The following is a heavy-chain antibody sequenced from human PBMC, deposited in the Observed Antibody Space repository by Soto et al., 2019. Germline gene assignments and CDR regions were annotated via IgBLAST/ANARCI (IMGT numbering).Heavy chain of an antibody. V-gene: IGHV1-69*13. CDR1: RGTFGSYA. CDR3: ARPIQYYFDTSAQSAWFDP. Sequence: ASVKVSCKTSRGTFGSYAISWVRQAPGQGLEWMGGIIPIFSTPNYAQKFQGRVTITADESTSTAYMELSSLRSEDTAVYYCARPIQYYFDTSAQSAWFDPWGQGTLVTVSS. CDR2: IIPIFSTP. D-gene: IGHD3-22*01. J-gene: IGHJ5*02.